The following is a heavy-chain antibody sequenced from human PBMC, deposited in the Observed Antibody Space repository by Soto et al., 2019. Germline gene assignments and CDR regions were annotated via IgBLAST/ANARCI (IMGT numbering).Heavy chain of an antibody. V-gene: IGHV3-53*01. Sequence: EVQLVDSGGGLIQPGGSLRLSCAAAGFSVSTSHMNWVRQTPGKGLEWVSVIYSGGATYYAASVKGRFTISRDKSKNTVYLQMTSMRPEDTAVDYCARVGPYDSGSYMLRYNWFDPWGQGTLVTVSS. D-gene: IGHD3-10*01. CDR2: IYSGGAT. CDR3: ARVGPYDSGSYMLRYNWFDP. J-gene: IGHJ5*02. CDR1: GFSVSTSH.